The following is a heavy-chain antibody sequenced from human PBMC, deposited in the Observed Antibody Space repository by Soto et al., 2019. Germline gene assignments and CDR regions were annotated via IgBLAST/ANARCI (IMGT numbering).Heavy chain of an antibody. CDR3: ARIIVVVTATWFDP. Sequence: PSESMSLACTVSGGSVYIAGYDGSLKRQHPGKGLEWIGYIYYSGSTYYNPSLKSRVTISVDTSKNQFSLKLSSVTAADTAVYYCARIIVVVTATWFDPWGQGTLVTVSS. CDR1: GGSVYIAGYD. D-gene: IGHD2-21*02. J-gene: IGHJ5*02. V-gene: IGHV4-31*03. CDR2: IYYSGST.